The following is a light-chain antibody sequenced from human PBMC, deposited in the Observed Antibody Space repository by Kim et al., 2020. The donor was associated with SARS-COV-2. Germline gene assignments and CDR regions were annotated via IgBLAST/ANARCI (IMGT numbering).Light chain of an antibody. CDR2: DVS. V-gene: IGLV2-14*03. Sequence: QSITISCTGTSSDVGGYNYVSWYQQYPGKAPKLMIYDVSNRPSGVSNRFSGSKSGNTASLTISALQAEDETDYYCSSYTSSSTLVIFGGGTQLTVL. J-gene: IGLJ2*01. CDR3: SSYTSSSTLVI. CDR1: SSDVGGYNY.